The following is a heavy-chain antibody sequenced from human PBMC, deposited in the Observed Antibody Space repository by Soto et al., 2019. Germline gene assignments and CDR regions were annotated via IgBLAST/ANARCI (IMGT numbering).Heavy chain of an antibody. V-gene: IGHV4-61*01. CDR1: GVSVTGGNFF. J-gene: IGHJ4*02. CDR2: ISNSETT. Sequence: QVQLQGSGPRLVKPSETLSLSCTVSGVSVTGGNFFWCWIRQPPGKTLEWLGCISNSETTNSNPSLKSLVTLSLDTSRNQFSLKLNSVTAADTAVYFCARGGLHLGEFSLGQFDSWGQGTLVTVSS. D-gene: IGHD3-16*02. CDR3: ARGGLHLGEFSLGQFDS.